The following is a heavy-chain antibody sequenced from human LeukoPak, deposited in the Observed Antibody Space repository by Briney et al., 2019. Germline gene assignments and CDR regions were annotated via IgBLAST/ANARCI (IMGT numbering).Heavy chain of an antibody. CDR2: IDPNSGGT. CDR1: GYTFTGYH. V-gene: IGHV1-2*02. Sequence: GASVKVSCKASGYTFTGYHMHWVRQAPRQGLEWMGWIDPNSGGTNYVQKFQGRVTMTRDTSISTAYMELSRLRSDDTAVYYCAGDTGRDGYSFDYWGQGTLVTVSP. J-gene: IGHJ4*02. D-gene: IGHD5-24*01. CDR3: AGDTGRDGYSFDY.